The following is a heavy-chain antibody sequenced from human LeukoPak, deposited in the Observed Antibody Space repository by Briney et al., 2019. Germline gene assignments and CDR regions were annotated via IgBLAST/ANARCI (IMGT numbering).Heavy chain of an antibody. V-gene: IGHV4-34*01. CDR3: ASGPVHNWFDP. J-gene: IGHJ5*02. CDR1: GGSFSGYY. CDR2: INHSGST. Sequence: SETLSLTCAVYGGSFSGYYWSWIRQPPGKGLEWIGEINHSGSTNYNPSLKSRVTISVDTSKNQFSLKLSSVTAADTAVYYCASGPVHNWFDPWGQGTLVTVSS.